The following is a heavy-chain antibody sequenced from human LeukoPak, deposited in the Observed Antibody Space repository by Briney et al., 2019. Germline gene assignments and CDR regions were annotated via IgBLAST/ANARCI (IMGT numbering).Heavy chain of an antibody. CDR3: ARPGVDPETPYYYYYGMDV. Sequence: PGGSLRLSCAASGFTFSSYAMHWVRQAPGKGLEWVAVISYDGSNKYYADSVKGRFTISRDNSKNTLYLQMNSLRAEDTAVYYCARPGVDPETPYYYYYGMDVWGQGTTVTVSS. CDR2: ISYDGSNK. D-gene: IGHD3-10*01. J-gene: IGHJ6*02. CDR1: GFTFSSYA. V-gene: IGHV3-30-3*01.